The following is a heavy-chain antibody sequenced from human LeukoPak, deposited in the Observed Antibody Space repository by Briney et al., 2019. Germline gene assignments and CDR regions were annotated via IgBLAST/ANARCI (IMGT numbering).Heavy chain of an antibody. CDR3: ARSRYGSGSQGNWFDP. CDR2: IYYSGST. V-gene: IGHV4-59*01. CDR1: GGSISSYY. D-gene: IGHD3-10*01. J-gene: IGHJ5*02. Sequence: SETLSLTCTVSGGSISSYYWSWIRQPPGKGLEWIGYIYYSGSTNYNPSLKSRVTISVDTSKNQFSLKLSSVTAADTAVYYCARSRYGSGSQGNWFDPWGQGTLVTVSS.